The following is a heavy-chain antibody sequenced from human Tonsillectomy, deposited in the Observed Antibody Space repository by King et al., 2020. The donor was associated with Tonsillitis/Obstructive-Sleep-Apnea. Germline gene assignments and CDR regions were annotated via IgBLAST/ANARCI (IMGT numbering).Heavy chain of an antibody. D-gene: IGHD2-21*01. CDR1: GFTFDDYA. V-gene: IGHV3-43*02. J-gene: IGHJ3*02. CDR3: AKDIKYCGVDCYTLGAFDI. Sequence: VQLVESGGGVVQPGGSLRLSCAASGFTFDDYAMHWVRHAPGKGLEWVSLISGDGGSTYYADSVKGRFTISRDNSKNSLFLQMNSLRTEDTALYYCAKDIKYCGVDCYTLGAFDIWGQGRMVTVSS. CDR2: ISGDGGST.